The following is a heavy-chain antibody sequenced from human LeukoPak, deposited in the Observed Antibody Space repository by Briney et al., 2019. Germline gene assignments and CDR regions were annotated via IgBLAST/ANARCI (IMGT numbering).Heavy chain of an antibody. CDR2: IYYTGST. CDR3: ARRGGSGRAFDY. V-gene: IGHV4-39*01. CDR1: GASISGGTYY. D-gene: IGHD1-26*01. Sequence: SETLSLTCSVSGASISGGTYYWGWIRQPPGKGLEWIGSIYYTGSTYDNPSLKSRVTISVDTSMNQFSLKLSSVTAADTAVYYCARRGGSGRAFDYWGQGTLVTVSS. J-gene: IGHJ4*02.